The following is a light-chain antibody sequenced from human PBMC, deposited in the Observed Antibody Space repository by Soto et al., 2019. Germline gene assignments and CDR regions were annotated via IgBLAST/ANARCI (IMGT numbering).Light chain of an antibody. CDR1: QSVSSNY. CDR3: QQYGSSLTWT. Sequence: EIVLTQSPGTLSLSPGERATLSCRASQSVSSNYLAWYQQKPGQAPRLLIYGTSNRATGIPDRFSGSGSGTDFTLTISRLEPEDFAVYYCQQYGSSLTWTFGQGTKAEIK. J-gene: IGKJ1*01. CDR2: GTS. V-gene: IGKV3-20*01.